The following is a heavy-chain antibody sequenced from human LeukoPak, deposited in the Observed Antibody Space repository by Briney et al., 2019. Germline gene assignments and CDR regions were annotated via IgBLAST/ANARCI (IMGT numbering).Heavy chain of an antibody. D-gene: IGHD3-10*01. CDR1: GDTLTELS. Sequence: ASVKVSCKVSGDTLTELSMHWVRQAPGKGLEWMGGFDPEDGETIYAQKFQGRVTMTEDTSTDTAYMELSSLRSEDTAVYYCATYYYGSGSLASRAFDIWGQGTMVTVSS. CDR3: ATYYYGSGSLASRAFDI. V-gene: IGHV1-24*01. J-gene: IGHJ3*02. CDR2: FDPEDGET.